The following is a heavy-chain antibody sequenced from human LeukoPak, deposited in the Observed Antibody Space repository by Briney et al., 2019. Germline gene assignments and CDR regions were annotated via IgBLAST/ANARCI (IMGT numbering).Heavy chain of an antibody. CDR1: GFTFSSYA. CDR3: AKSRIAVAVASYWDY. V-gene: IGHV3-23*01. CDR2: ISGSGGST. J-gene: IGHJ4*02. D-gene: IGHD6-19*01. Sequence: GGSLRLSCATSGFTFSSYAMSWVRQAPGRGLEWVSAISGSGGSTYYADSVKGRFTISRDNSKNTLYLQMNSLRAEDTAVYYCAKSRIAVAVASYWDYWGQGTLVTVSS.